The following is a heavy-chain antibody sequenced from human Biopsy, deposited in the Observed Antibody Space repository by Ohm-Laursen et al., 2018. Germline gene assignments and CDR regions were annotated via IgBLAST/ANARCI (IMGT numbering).Heavy chain of an antibody. D-gene: IGHD2-21*01. V-gene: IGHV3-23*01. CDR1: GFIFSRND. J-gene: IGHJ5*01. Sequence: SLRLSCAASGFIFSRNDMSWVRQAPVKGLEWVSGISGSGASTYYADSVKGRFTISRDNSKNTLFLQMDSLRADDTAVYYCVKAYSAIYWFDPWGQGTTVTVSS. CDR2: ISGSGAST. CDR3: VKAYSAIYWFDP.